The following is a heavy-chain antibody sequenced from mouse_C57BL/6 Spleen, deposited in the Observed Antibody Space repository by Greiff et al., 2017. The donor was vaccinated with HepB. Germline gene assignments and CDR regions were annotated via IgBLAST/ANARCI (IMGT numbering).Heavy chain of an antibody. J-gene: IGHJ4*01. CDR3: ARPGTGAMDY. Sequence: VKLQESGAELARPGASVKLSCKASGYTFTSYGISWVKQRTGQGLEWIGEFYPRSGNNYYNEKFKGKATLTADKSSSRAYMELPSLTSEDSAVYFCARPGTGAMDYWGQGTSVTVSS. D-gene: IGHD4-1*01. CDR2: FYPRSGNN. CDR1: GYTFTSYG. V-gene: IGHV1-81*01.